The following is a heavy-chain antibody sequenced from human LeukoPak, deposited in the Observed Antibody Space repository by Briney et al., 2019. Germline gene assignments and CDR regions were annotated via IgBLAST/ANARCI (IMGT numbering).Heavy chain of an antibody. Sequence: GGSLRLSCAASGFTFSSYAMSWVRQAPGKGLEWVSAISGSGGSTYYADSVKGRFTIPRDNSKNTLYLQMNSLRAEDTAVYYCAKSPKGYYYYYMDVWGKGTTVTVSS. CDR1: GFTFSSYA. V-gene: IGHV3-23*01. CDR3: AKSPKGYYYYYMDV. J-gene: IGHJ6*03. CDR2: ISGSGGST.